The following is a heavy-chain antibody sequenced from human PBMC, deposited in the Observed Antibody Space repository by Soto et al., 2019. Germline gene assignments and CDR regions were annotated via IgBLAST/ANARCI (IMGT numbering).Heavy chain of an antibody. D-gene: IGHD6-13*01. CDR1: GYTFSSYG. J-gene: IGHJ4*02. CDR2: ISGYNSIT. CDR3: ARSFGSTDY. V-gene: IGHV1-18*01. Sequence: QVQLVQSGAEVKKPGASVKVSCEASGYTFSSYGISWVRQAPGQGFEWMGWISGYNSITRYAQKFQGRVTMTTDTSTSTAYMELRSLRSDDTAVYYCARSFGSTDYWGQGTLVTVSP.